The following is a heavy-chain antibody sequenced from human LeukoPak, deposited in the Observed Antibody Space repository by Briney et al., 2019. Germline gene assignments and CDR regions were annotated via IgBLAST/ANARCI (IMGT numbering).Heavy chain of an antibody. V-gene: IGHV3-21*01. Sequence: GGSLRLSCAASGFTFSSYSMNWVRQAPGKGLEWVSSISSSSSYIYCADSVKGRFTISRDNAKNSLYLQMNSLRAEDTAVYYCARDGEIGDYFDYWGQGTLVTVSS. J-gene: IGHJ4*02. CDR1: GFTFSSYS. CDR2: ISSSSSYI. CDR3: ARDGEIGDYFDY. D-gene: IGHD3-10*01.